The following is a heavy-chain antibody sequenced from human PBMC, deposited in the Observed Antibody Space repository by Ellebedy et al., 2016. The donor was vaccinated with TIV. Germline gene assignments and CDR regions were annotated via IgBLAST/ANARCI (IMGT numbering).Heavy chain of an antibody. Sequence: AASVKVSCKASGYTLTDYYMHWVRQAPGQGLEWMGWINPNSGGTNYAQKFQGRVTMTRDTSINTAYMELSGLGSDDTALYFCARDGRDYYDRSGHDYWGQGTLVTVSS. J-gene: IGHJ4*02. CDR1: GYTLTDYY. D-gene: IGHD3-22*01. CDR3: ARDGRDYYDRSGHDY. CDR2: INPNSGGT. V-gene: IGHV1-2*02.